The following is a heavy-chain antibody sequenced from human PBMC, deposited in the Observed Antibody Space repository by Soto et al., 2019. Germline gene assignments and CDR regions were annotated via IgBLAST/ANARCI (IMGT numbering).Heavy chain of an antibody. V-gene: IGHV3-30*18. Sequence: QVQLVESGGGVVQTGRSLRLSCAASGFTFSSYGMHLVRKAPGKGREVVAVISYDDSNKDYADSVKGLFTISRDNAKNTLYLQMTSRRAEDTAVYYCAKDGGDGTTGVCYNWFDPLCQGTLVTVSS. D-gene: IGHD2-8*01. J-gene: IGHJ5*02. CDR1: GFTFSSYG. CDR3: AKDGGDGTTGVCYNWFDP. CDR2: ISYDDSNK.